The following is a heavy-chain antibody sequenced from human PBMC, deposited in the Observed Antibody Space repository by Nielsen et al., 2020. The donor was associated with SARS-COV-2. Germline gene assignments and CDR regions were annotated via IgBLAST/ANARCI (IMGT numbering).Heavy chain of an antibody. J-gene: IGHJ4*02. V-gene: IGHV3-30*03. CDR1: GFTFSSYG. D-gene: IGHD2-2*01. CDR2: ISYDGSNK. CDR3: AILKSDIVVVPAAMNFDY. Sequence: GESLKISCAASGFTFSSYGMHWVRQAPGKGLEWVAVISYDGSNKYYADSVKGRFTISRDNSKNTLYLQMNSLRAEDTAVYYCAILKSDIVVVPAAMNFDYWGQGTLVTVSS.